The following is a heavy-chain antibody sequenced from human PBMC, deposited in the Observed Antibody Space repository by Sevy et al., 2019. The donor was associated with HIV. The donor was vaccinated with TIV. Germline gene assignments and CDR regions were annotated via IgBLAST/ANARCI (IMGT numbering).Heavy chain of an antibody. J-gene: IGHJ4*02. D-gene: IGHD2-15*01. CDR1: GFSFSSYA. V-gene: IGHV3-23*01. CDR3: AKDNIVVVVAAPPTLFDY. CDR2: ISGSGGST. Sequence: GGSLRLSCAASGFSFSSYAMSWVRQAPGKGLEWVSAISGSGGSTYYADSVKGRFTISRDNSKNTLYLQMNSLRAEDTAVYCCAKDNIVVVVAAPPTLFDYWGQGTLVTVSS.